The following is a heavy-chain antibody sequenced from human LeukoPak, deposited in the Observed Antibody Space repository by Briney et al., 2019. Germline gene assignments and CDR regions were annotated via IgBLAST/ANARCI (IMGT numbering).Heavy chain of an antibody. J-gene: IGHJ4*02. D-gene: IGHD3-3*01. Sequence: SETLSLTCTVSGGSISSVAYYWGWIRQPPGKGLEWIATIHNTGSTYYDPSLKSRITISIDASRNQISLELNSVTAADTAIYYCAKSHLGVPHDYWGQGTLVTVSS. CDR1: GGSISSVAYY. V-gene: IGHV4-39*01. CDR3: AKSHLGVPHDY. CDR2: IHNTGST.